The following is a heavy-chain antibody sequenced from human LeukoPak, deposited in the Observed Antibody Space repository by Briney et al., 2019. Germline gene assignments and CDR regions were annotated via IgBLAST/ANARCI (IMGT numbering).Heavy chain of an antibody. CDR2: TNPNSGGT. V-gene: IGHV1-2*02. J-gene: IGHJ4*02. CDR1: GYTFTGYY. D-gene: IGHD3-22*01. Sequence: ASVKVSCKASGYTFTGYYMHWVRQAPGQGLEWMGWTNPNSGGTNYAQKFQGRVTMTRDTSISTAYMELSRLRSDDTAVYYCAREFIYYDSSGYPDYWGQGTLVTVSS. CDR3: AREFIYYDSSGYPDY.